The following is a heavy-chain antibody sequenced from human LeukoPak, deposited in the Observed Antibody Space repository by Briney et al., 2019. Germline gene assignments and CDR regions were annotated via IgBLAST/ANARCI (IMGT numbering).Heavy chain of an antibody. D-gene: IGHD3-22*01. CDR2: ITASARTT. V-gene: IGHV3-23*01. J-gene: IGHJ4*02. Sequence: GGSLRLSCEASGFNFRDYGMNWVRQAPGKGLEWVSGITASARTTYYADSVKGRFTIYSDNSKNTLSLQMSSLRAEDTAVYYCARDEGGYSYGPLSYYYDSRLHDYWGQGTLVTVSS. CDR3: ARDEGGYSYGPLSYYYDSRLHDY. CDR1: GFNFRDYG.